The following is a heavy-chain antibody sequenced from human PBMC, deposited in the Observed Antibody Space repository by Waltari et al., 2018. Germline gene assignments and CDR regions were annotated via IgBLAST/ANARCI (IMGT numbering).Heavy chain of an antibody. D-gene: IGHD1-1*01. Sequence: QVQLQESGPGLVRPSGTLSLTCAVSGGSISSTNWWTWVRQPPGKGLEWIGEISHSGSTNYNPPLKSRVTISVDQSKNQFSLKLASVTAADTAVYYCATQTAYPPTSYYGMDVWGQGTTVTVSS. CDR3: ATQTAYPPTSYYGMDV. CDR2: ISHSGST. V-gene: IGHV4-4*02. J-gene: IGHJ6*02. CDR1: GGSISSTNW.